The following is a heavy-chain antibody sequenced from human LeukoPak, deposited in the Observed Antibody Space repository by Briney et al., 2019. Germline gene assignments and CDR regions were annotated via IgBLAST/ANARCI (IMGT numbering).Heavy chain of an antibody. V-gene: IGHV3-23*01. CDR2: ISGRGNNT. D-gene: IGHD6-13*01. CDR3: ARAYSSSWYDY. CDR1: GFTFSTYA. J-gene: IGHJ4*02. Sequence: GGSLRLSCAASGFTFSTYAMSWVRQAPGKGLEWVSSISGRGNNTYYADSVKGRFTISRDNSKNTLHLQMNSLRAEGTAIYYCARAYSSSWYDYWGQGTLVTVSS.